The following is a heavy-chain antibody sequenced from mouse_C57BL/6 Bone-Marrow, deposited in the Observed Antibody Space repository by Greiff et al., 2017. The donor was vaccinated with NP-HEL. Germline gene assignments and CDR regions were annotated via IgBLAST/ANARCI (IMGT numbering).Heavy chain of an antibody. Sequence: VQRVESGAELARPGASVKMSCKASGYTFTSYTMHWVKQRPGQGLEWIGYINPSSGYTKYNQKFKDKATLTADKSSSTAYMQLSSLTSEDSAVYYCAREGSYSNYVNYWGQGTTLTVSS. CDR3: AREGSYSNYVNY. CDR1: GYTFTSYT. J-gene: IGHJ2*01. CDR2: INPSSGYT. D-gene: IGHD2-5*01. V-gene: IGHV1-4*01.